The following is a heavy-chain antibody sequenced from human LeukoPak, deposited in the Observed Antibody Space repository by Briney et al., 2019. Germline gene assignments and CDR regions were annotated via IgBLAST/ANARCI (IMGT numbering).Heavy chain of an antibody. D-gene: IGHD6-19*01. Sequence: GGSLRLSCAASGFTFSSYAMSWVRQAPGKGLEWVSGITGSGGSTYYADSVKGRFTISRDNSKNTLYLQMNSLRAEDTAVYYCAKPFSSGWYGGGDYWGQGTLVTVSS. J-gene: IGHJ4*02. CDR1: GFTFSSYA. V-gene: IGHV3-23*01. CDR2: ITGSGGST. CDR3: AKPFSSGWYGGGDY.